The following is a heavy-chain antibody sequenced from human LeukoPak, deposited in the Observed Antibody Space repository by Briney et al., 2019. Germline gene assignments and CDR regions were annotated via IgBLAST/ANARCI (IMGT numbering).Heavy chain of an antibody. CDR3: AKSLGLVTYYFDY. J-gene: IGHJ4*02. D-gene: IGHD3-9*01. Sequence: GGSLRLSCAASGFTFSNYGMHWVRQAPGKGLEWMTTIWYDGNSKYYADSVKGRFSISRDNSKNTLYLQMNSLRAEDTAVYYCAKSLGLVTYYFDYWGQGTLVTVSS. V-gene: IGHV3-33*06. CDR2: IWYDGNSK. CDR1: GFTFSNYG.